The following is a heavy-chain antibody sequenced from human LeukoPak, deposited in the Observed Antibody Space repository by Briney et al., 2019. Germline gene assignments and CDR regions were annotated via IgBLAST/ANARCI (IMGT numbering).Heavy chain of an antibody. CDR3: ARAPGYYGSGSYYIGWFDP. D-gene: IGHD3-10*01. J-gene: IGHJ5*02. CDR1: GGSISSGGYY. Sequence: SETLSLTRTVSGGSISSGGYYWSWICQHPGRGLEWIGYIYYSGSTYYNPSLKSRVTISVDTSKNQFSLKLSSVTAADTAVYYCARAPGYYGSGSYYIGWFDPWGQGTLVTVSS. V-gene: IGHV4-31*03. CDR2: IYYSGST.